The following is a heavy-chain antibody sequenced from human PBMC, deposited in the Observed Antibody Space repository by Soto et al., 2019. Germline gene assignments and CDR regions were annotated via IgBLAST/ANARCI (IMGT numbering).Heavy chain of an antibody. CDR3: SRGILV. J-gene: IGHJ4*02. CDR2: IYHSGST. Sequence: SETLSLTCAVSGGSISTGGYSWSWIRQPPGKGLEWIGYIYHSGSTHYNSSLNSRVSMSVDRSTNRFSLKLSSVTAADTAVYYCSRGILVWGQGTLVTAPQ. V-gene: IGHV4-30-2*01. CDR1: GGSISTGGYS. D-gene: IGHD5-18*01.